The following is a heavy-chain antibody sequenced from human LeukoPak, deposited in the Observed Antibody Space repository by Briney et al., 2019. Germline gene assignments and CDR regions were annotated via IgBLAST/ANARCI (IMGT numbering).Heavy chain of an antibody. CDR2: IYYSGST. V-gene: IGHV4-39*02. CDR3: ASLRERSYYARGFDY. CDR1: GFTFNTYT. D-gene: IGHD3-3*01. J-gene: IGHJ4*02. Sequence: PGGSLRLSCAASGFTFNTYTMNWVRQAPGKGLEWIGSIYYSGSTYYNSSFKSRVTISVDTSKIHFSLKLSSVTAADTAVYYCASLRERSYYARGFDYWGQGTLVTVSS.